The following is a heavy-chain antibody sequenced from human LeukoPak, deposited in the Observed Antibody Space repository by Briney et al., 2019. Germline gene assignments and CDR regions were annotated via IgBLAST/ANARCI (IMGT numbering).Heavy chain of an antibody. CDR2: ISSSSSYI. Sequence: GGSLRLSCAASGFTFSSYSMNWVRQAPGKGLEWVSSISSSSSYIYYADSVKGRFTISRDNAKNSLYLQMNSPRAEDTAVYYCARDPHFMITFGGVIVPAYYFEYWGQGTLVTVSS. CDR1: GFTFSSYS. J-gene: IGHJ4*02. V-gene: IGHV3-21*01. CDR3: ARDPHFMITFGGVIVPAYYFEY. D-gene: IGHD3-16*02.